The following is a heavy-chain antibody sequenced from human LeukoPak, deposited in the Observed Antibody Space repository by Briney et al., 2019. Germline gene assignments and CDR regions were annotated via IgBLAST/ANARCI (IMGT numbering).Heavy chain of an antibody. CDR2: IRSKAYGGTT. Sequence: GGSLRLSCTASGFTFGDYAMSWFRQAPGKGLEWVGFIRSKAYGGTTEYAASVKGRFTISRDDSKNTLYLQMNSLKTEDAAVYYCTTDPYCGGDCYGYDRWGQGTLVTVSS. J-gene: IGHJ5*02. D-gene: IGHD2-21*02. CDR1: GFTFGDYA. CDR3: TTDPYCGGDCYGYDR. V-gene: IGHV3-49*03.